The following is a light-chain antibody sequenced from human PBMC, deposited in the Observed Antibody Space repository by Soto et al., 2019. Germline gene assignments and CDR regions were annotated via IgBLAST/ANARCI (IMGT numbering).Light chain of an antibody. Sequence: ETLLTQSPATLSVSPGERATLSCRASQSVSDNLAWYQQKPGQAPRLLIYGASTRAPGIPDRFSGSGFGTELSLTISSLQSEDFAVYYCQQHNDWPPSTFGQGTKLEIK. CDR1: QSVSDN. CDR3: QQHNDWPPST. CDR2: GAS. J-gene: IGKJ2*01. V-gene: IGKV3-15*01.